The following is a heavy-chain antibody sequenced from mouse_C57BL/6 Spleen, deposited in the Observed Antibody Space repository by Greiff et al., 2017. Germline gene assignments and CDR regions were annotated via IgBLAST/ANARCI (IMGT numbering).Heavy chain of an antibody. CDR1: GYSFTGYY. CDR2: INPSTGGT. V-gene: IGHV1-42*01. CDR3: AGITTVVPHWYVDV. Sequence: EVQLQQSGPELVKPGASVKISCKASGYSFTGYYMNWVKHSPEKSLEWIGEINPSTGGTTYNQKFKAKATLTVDKSSSTAYMQLKSLTSEDSSVYYCAGITTVVPHWYVDVWGTGTTVTVSS. D-gene: IGHD1-1*01. J-gene: IGHJ1*03.